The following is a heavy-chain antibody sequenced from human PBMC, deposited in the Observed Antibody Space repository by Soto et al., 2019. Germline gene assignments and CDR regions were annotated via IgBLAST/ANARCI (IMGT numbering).Heavy chain of an antibody. CDR1: GFTVSSNY. V-gene: IGHV3-66*01. CDR2: IYSGGST. CDR3: ARTVVPAAIIGNWFDP. D-gene: IGHD2-2*02. Sequence: GGSLRLSCAASGFTVSSNYMSWVRQAPGKGLEWVSVIYSGGSTYYADSVKGRFTISRDNSKNTLYLQMNSLRAEDTAVYYCARTVVPAAIIGNWFDPWGQGTLVTVSS. J-gene: IGHJ5*02.